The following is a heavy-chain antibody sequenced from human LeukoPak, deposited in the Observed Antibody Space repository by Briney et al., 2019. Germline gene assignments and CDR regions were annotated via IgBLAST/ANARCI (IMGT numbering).Heavy chain of an antibody. CDR2: IISSSNTI. Sequence: GGSLRLSCAASGFTFSSYSMNWVRQAPGRGLEWVSYIISSSNTIYYADSVKGRFTISRDNAKNTLYLQMNSLRAEDTAVYYCAKGIRFLEWLPGYWGQGTLVTVSS. CDR3: AKGIRFLEWLPGY. CDR1: GFTFSSYS. J-gene: IGHJ4*02. D-gene: IGHD3-3*01. V-gene: IGHV3-48*01.